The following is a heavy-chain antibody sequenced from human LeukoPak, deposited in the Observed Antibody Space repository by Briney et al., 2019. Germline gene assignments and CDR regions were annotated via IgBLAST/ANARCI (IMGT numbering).Heavy chain of an antibody. V-gene: IGHV5-51*01. CDR2: IYPDDSNT. D-gene: IGHD3-22*01. J-gene: IGHJ5*02. Sequence: GESLKISCKGSGYSFTSYWIGWVRQMPGKGLEWMGIIYPDDSNTRYSPSFQGQVTISADKSISTAYLQWSSLKASDTAMYYCARSGVGDSSGYYYPIDPWGQGTLVTVSS. CDR1: GYSFTSYW. CDR3: ARSGVGDSSGYYYPIDP.